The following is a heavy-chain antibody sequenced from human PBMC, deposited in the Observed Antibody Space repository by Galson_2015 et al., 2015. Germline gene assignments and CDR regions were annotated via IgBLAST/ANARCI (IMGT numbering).Heavy chain of an antibody. D-gene: IGHD2-15*01. CDR2: IKEDGSEK. CDR3: TTDRSWQELLLGLDAFDI. V-gene: IGHV3-7*03. J-gene: IGHJ3*02. Sequence: SLRLSCAASGFTLSSYWMSWVRQAPGKGLEWVANIKEDGSEKYYVDSVKGRCTISRDDSKNKLYLQMNSLKTEDTAVYYCTTDRSWQELLLGLDAFDIWGQGTMATVSS. CDR1: GFTLSSYW.